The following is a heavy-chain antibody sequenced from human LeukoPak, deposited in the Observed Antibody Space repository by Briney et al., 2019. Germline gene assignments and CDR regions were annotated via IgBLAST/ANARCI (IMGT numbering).Heavy chain of an antibody. V-gene: IGHV4-34*01. J-gene: IGHJ5*02. CDR3: ARVYCGGDCYFLGWFDP. Sequence: SETLSLTCAVYGGSFSGYYWSWIRQPPGKGLEWIGEINHSGSTNYNPSLKSRVTISVDTSKNQFSLKLSSVTAADTAVYYCARVYCGGDCYFLGWFDPWGQGTLVTVSS. CDR2: INHSGST. CDR1: GGSFSGYY. D-gene: IGHD2-21*02.